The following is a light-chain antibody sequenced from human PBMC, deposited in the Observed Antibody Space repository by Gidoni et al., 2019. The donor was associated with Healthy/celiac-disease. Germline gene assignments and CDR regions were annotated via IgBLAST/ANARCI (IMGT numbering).Light chain of an antibody. J-gene: IGKJ5*01. V-gene: IGKV2-28*01. Sequence: DVVMTQSPLSLPVTPGEPASISCRSSQSVLHSNGYNYLDWYLQKPGQSPQLLIYLGSNRASGVPDRFSGSGSGTDFTLTISRVEAEDVGVYYCMQALQTPLTFGQGTRLEIK. CDR3: MQALQTPLT. CDR1: QSVLHSNGYNY. CDR2: LGS.